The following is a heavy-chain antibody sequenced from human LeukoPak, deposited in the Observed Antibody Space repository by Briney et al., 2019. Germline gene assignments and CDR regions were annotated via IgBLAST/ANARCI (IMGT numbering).Heavy chain of an antibody. CDR3: ARDAGNYDSGTSRFDY. CDR2: IYGAEST. CDR1: GFTVSGTY. J-gene: IGHJ4*02. V-gene: IGHV3-53*01. D-gene: IGHD3-10*01. Sequence: PGGSLRLSCAASGFTVSGTYMTWVRQAPGKGLEWVSSIYGAESTNYAASVKGRFTISRDNSKNTLYLQMSSLRVEDTAVYYCARDAGNYDSGTSRFDYWGQGTLVTLSS.